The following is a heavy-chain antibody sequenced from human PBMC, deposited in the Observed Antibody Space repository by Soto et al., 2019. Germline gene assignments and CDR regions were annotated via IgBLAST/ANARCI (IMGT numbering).Heavy chain of an antibody. V-gene: IGHV3-23*01. CDR3: AKAPPSSYYGLNWFDP. D-gene: IGHD4-4*01. CDR1: GFTFGSCA. J-gene: IGHJ5*02. Sequence: PGGSLRLSCAASGFTFGSCAMTWVRQAPGRGLEWVSTITDSGGNTFHADSVKGRFTISRDNSRSTVYLQMSSLRADDTAVYYCAKAPPSSYYGLNWFDPWGQGTLVTVSS. CDR2: ITDSGGNT.